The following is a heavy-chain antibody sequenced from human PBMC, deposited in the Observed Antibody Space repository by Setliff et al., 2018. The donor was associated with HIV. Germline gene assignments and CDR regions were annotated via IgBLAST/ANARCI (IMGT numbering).Heavy chain of an antibody. CDR3: ARSKTFYDFWGGYYTHGAFKI. V-gene: IGHV4-34*01. D-gene: IGHD3-3*01. Sequence: SETLSLTCGVYGGSFSGYYWSWIRQPPGKGLEWIGYISHSGITYYNPSLKSRVSISVDTSKNQFSLNLTSVTAADTAVYYCARSKTFYDFWGGYYTHGAFKIWGLGTMVTVSS. CDR1: GGSFSGYY. CDR2: ISHSGIT. J-gene: IGHJ3*02.